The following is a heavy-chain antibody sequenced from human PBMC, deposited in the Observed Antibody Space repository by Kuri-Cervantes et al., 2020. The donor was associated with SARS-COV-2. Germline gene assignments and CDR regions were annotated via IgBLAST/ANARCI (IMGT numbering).Heavy chain of an antibody. V-gene: IGHV4-34*01. J-gene: IGHJ5*02. CDR3: ARELIYDYVWGSPRKCWFDP. Sequence: SGTLSLTCAVHGGSFSGYYWSWIRQPPGKGLEWIGEINHSGSTNYNPSLKSRVTISVDTSKNQFSLKLSSVTAAETAVYYCARELIYDYVWGSPRKCWFDPWGQGTLVTVSS. CDR1: GGSFSGYY. CDR2: INHSGST. D-gene: IGHD3-16*01.